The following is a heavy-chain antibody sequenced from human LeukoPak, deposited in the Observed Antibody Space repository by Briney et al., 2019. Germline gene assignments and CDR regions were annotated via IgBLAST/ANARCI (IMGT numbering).Heavy chain of an antibody. Sequence: PSETLSLTCAVYGGSFSGYYWSWIRQPPGKGLEWIGEINHSGSTNYNPSLKSRVTISVDTSKNQFSLKLSSVTAADTAVYYCVRFGRGSFGYWGQGTLVTISS. J-gene: IGHJ4*02. CDR1: GGSFSGYY. V-gene: IGHV4-34*01. CDR2: INHSGST. D-gene: IGHD1-26*01. CDR3: VRFGRGSFGY.